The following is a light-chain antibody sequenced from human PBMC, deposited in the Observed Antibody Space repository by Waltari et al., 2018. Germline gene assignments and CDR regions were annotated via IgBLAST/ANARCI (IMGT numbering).Light chain of an antibody. CDR2: GAS. CDR1: QSVSSN. CDR3: QQYNHLPPAFT. Sequence: DIVMTQSPATLSVSPGERATLSCRASQSVSSNLAWYQHRPGQAPRLLIYGASTRAAGVPARFSVSGSVTEFLLTITSIKSEDFALYYCQQYNHLPPAFTFGPGTKVDIK. V-gene: IGKV3-15*01. J-gene: IGKJ3*01.